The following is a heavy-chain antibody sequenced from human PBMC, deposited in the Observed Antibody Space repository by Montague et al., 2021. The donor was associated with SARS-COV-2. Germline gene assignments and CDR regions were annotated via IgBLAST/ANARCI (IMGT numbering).Heavy chain of an antibody. V-gene: IGHV4-59*08. Sequence: SETLSLTCTVSGDSISNYYWSWIRRPPGKGLEWLGYIYYSGSTNYNPSLKSRVTISVDTSKNQFSLRLTSVTAADTAVYYCARLPYILPGSAYFDFWGQGSLVIVSS. CDR2: IYYSGST. J-gene: IGHJ4*02. D-gene: IGHD3-9*01. CDR1: GDSISNYY. CDR3: ARLPYILPGSAYFDF.